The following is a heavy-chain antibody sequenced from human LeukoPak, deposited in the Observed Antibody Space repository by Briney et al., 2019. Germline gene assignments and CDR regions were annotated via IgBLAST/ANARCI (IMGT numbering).Heavy chain of an antibody. D-gene: IGHD1-7*01. Sequence: SETLSLTCTVSGYSISSGYYWGWIRQPPGKGLEWIGSIYHSGSTYYNPSLKSRVTISVDTSKNQFSLKLSSVTAADTAVYYCARGDKGGTTVDYWGQGTLVTVSS. CDR3: ARGDKGGTTVDY. CDR1: GYSISSGYY. J-gene: IGHJ4*02. CDR2: IYHSGST. V-gene: IGHV4-38-2*02.